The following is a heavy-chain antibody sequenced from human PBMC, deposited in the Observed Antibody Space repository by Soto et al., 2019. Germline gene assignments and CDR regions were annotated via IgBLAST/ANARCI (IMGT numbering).Heavy chain of an antibody. CDR1: GYTFTNYH. Sequence: QVQAVQSGAEVKKPGASVKVSCKTSGYTFTNYHVHWVRQAPGQGLEWMGAINPNGGSTTYAQHLQGRVTMASDTSTSTAYMAMSSLRSEDTAVYYCALPKNTLGWYNFWGQGTLVTVS. J-gene: IGHJ4*02. D-gene: IGHD6-19*01. V-gene: IGHV1-46*01. CDR3: ALPKNTLGWYNF. CDR2: INPNGGST.